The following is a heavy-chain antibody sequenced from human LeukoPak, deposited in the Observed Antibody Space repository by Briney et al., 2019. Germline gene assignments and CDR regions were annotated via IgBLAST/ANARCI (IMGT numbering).Heavy chain of an antibody. CDR3: ARTGIDYGDYGLLDY. J-gene: IGHJ4*02. CDR1: GYTFTKYG. Sequence: GASVKVSCKASGYTFTKYGITWVRQAPGQGPEWVGWISAYNGHTESAQKFQGRVTMTTDTSTNTAYMELRSLRSDDTAVYYCARTGIDYGDYGLLDYWGQGPLVTVSS. D-gene: IGHD4-17*01. CDR2: ISAYNGHT. V-gene: IGHV1-18*01.